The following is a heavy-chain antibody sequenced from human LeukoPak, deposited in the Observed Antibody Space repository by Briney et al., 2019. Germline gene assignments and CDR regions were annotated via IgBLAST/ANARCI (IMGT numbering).Heavy chain of an antibody. V-gene: IGHV3-23*01. Sequence: GGSLRLSCAASGFTFSSYAMSWVRQAPGKGLEWVSAISGSGGSTYYADSVKGRFTISRDNSKNTLYLQMNSLRAEDTAVYYCANPDIGSGYDYRYSSSWRDFDYWGQGTLVTVSS. CDR2: ISGSGGST. CDR3: ANPDIGSGYDYRYSSSWRDFDY. CDR1: GFTFSSYA. J-gene: IGHJ4*02. D-gene: IGHD6-13*01.